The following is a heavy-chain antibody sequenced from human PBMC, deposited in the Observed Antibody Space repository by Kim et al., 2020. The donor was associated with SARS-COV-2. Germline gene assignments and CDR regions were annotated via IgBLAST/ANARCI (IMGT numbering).Heavy chain of an antibody. D-gene: IGHD2-2*02. V-gene: IGHV4-39*01. Sequence: PSLKGRVTISVDTSKNQFSLKLSSVTAADTAVYYCARRGYTPYYYYGMDVWGQGTTVTVSS. CDR3: ARRGYTPYYYYGMDV. J-gene: IGHJ6*02.